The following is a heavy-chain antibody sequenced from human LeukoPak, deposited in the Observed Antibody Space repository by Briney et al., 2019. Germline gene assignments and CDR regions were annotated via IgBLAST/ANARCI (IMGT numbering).Heavy chain of an antibody. D-gene: IGHD3-16*01. CDR3: AKVGGMAATWDAIDM. Sequence: KSGGSLRLSCAASGFTFSSYSMNWVRQAPGKGLEWVSSISSSSSYIYYADSVKGRFTVSRDNSKNSLYLQMNSLRAEDTALYFCAKVGGMAATWDAIDMWGQGTWVTVSS. V-gene: IGHV3-21*04. J-gene: IGHJ3*02. CDR1: GFTFSSYS. CDR2: ISSSSSYI.